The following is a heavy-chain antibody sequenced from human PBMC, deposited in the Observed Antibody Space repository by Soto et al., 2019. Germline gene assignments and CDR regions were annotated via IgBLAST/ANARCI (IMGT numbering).Heavy chain of an antibody. CDR1: GYIFTDYP. V-gene: IGHV1-3*04. CDR2: INTANGTT. CDR3: ASNAFDY. Sequence: QVQFLQSGAEVKKPGASVRVSCKTSGYIFTDYPIHWVRQAPGRGLEWVAWINTANGTTRYSPKLQGRVSLTTDTSATTAYMQRIGLRSDDTAVYYGASNAFDYWGPGTMVAVS. D-gene: IGHD2-8*01. J-gene: IGHJ4*02.